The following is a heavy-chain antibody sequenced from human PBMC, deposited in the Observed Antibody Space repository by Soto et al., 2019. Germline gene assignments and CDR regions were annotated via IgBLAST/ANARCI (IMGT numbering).Heavy chain of an antibody. Sequence: PGGSLRLSCAASGFTFSSYAMSWVRQAPGKGLEWVSAISGSGGSTYYADSVKGRFTISRDNSKNTQYLQMNSLRAEDTAVFYCAKDYGDYVGYYYYMDVWGKGTTVTVSS. D-gene: IGHD4-17*01. J-gene: IGHJ6*03. V-gene: IGHV3-23*01. CDR1: GFTFSSYA. CDR2: ISGSGGST. CDR3: AKDYGDYVGYYYYMDV.